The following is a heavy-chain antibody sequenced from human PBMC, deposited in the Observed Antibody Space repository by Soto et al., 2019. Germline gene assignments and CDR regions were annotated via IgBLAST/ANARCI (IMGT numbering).Heavy chain of an antibody. J-gene: IGHJ4*02. D-gene: IGHD4-17*01. CDR1: GFTFSSYS. V-gene: IGHV3-21*01. CDR2: ISSSSSYI. CDR3: ARDQFTYGDSFDY. Sequence: LGGSLRLSCAASGFTFSSYSMNWVRQAPGKGLEWVSSISSSSSYIYYADSVKGRFTISRDNAKNSLYLQMNSLRAEDTAVYYCARDQFTYGDSFDYWGQGTLVTVSS.